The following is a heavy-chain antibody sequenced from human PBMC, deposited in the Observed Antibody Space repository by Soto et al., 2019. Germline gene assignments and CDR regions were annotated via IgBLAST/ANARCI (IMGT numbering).Heavy chain of an antibody. Sequence: ASVKVSCKASGYTFTSYGISWVRQAPGQGLEWMGWINPYNGNTNYAQKFQGRVTMTRNTSISTAYMELSSLRSEDTAVYYCASEGVRGMDVWGQGNTVTVSS. CDR2: INPYNGNT. D-gene: IGHD3-16*01. V-gene: IGHV1-8*02. J-gene: IGHJ6*02. CDR3: ASEGVRGMDV. CDR1: GYTFTSYG.